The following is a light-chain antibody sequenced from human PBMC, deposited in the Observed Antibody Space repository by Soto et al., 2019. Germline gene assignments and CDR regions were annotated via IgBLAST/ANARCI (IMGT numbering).Light chain of an antibody. V-gene: IGKV2-28*01. Sequence: DIVMTQSPLSLPVTPGEPASISCRSSQSLLYSNGYNYLDWYLQKPGQAPQLLIYLGSNRASGVPDRFSGSGSGTDFTLKISRVEAEDVWVYYCMQALQTHTFGQGTKLEIK. J-gene: IGKJ2*01. CDR2: LGS. CDR1: QSLLYSNGYNY. CDR3: MQALQTHT.